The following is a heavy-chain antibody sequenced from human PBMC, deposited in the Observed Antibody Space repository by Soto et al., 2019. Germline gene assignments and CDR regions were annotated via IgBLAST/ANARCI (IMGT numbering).Heavy chain of an antibody. CDR2: ISYDGSNK. CDR1: GFTFSSYG. V-gene: IGHV3-30*18. Sequence: QVQLVESGGGVVQPGRSLRLSCAASGFTFSSYGMHWVRQAPGKGLEWVAVISYDGSNKYYADSVKGRFTISRDNSKNTLYLQMNSLRAEDTAVYYCAKDEICGGASQESHLVDYWGQGTLVTVSS. D-gene: IGHD2-21*01. CDR3: AKDEICGGASQESHLVDY. J-gene: IGHJ4*02.